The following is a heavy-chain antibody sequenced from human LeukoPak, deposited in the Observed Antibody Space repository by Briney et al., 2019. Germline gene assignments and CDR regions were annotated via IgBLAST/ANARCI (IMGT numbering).Heavy chain of an antibody. CDR3: AKDARTGIVGAIDY. CDR2: ISWNSGNI. CDR1: GFTFSIHS. V-gene: IGHV3-9*01. J-gene: IGHJ4*02. D-gene: IGHD1-26*01. Sequence: GGSLRLSCAASGFTFSIHSLNWVRQAPGKGLEWVSGISWNSGNIGYADSVKGRFTISRDNAKNSLYLQMNSLRGEDTALYYCAKDARTGIVGAIDYWGQGTLVTVSS.